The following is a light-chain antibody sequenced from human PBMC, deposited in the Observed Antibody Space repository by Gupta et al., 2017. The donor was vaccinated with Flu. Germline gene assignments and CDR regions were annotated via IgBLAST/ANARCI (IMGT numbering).Light chain of an antibody. Sequence: LAWDQQKPGKAPKLLIYKASSSESGVPSRFSGTGQGTDFTLTITSLQPDDFATYYCQQYHCYPYAFGQGTKVENK. CDR3: QQYHCYPYA. J-gene: IGKJ2*01. V-gene: IGKV1-5*03. CDR2: KAS.